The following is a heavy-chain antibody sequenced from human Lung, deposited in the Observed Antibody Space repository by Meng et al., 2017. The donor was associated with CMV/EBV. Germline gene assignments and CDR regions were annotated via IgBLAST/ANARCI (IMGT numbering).Heavy chain of an antibody. Sequence: SGXXLVXPTETLTLTCTVSGFSLSNARMGVSWIRQPPGKALEWLAHIFSNDEKSYSTSLKSRLTISKDTSKSQVVLTMTNMDPVDTATYYCARTGIAVAGTYYYYGMDVWXQGTRVTVSS. CDR3: ARTGIAVAGTYYYYGMDV. D-gene: IGHD6-19*01. CDR2: IFSNDEK. J-gene: IGHJ6*02. V-gene: IGHV2-26*01. CDR1: GFSLSNARMG.